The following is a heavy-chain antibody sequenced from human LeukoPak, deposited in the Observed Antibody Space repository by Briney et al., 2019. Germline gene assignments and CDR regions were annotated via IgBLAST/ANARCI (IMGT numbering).Heavy chain of an antibody. CDR3: TRGSDGGDPHEVYYFDY. CDR2: IRSKAYGGTT. Sequence: PGRSLGLSCTASGFTFGDYAMSWVRQAPGKGLEWVGFIRSKAYGGTTEYAASVKGRFTISRDDSKSIAYLQMNSLKTEDTAVYYCTRGSDGGDPHEVYYFDYWGQGTLVTVSS. CDR1: GFTFGDYA. V-gene: IGHV3-49*04. D-gene: IGHD2-21*02. J-gene: IGHJ4*02.